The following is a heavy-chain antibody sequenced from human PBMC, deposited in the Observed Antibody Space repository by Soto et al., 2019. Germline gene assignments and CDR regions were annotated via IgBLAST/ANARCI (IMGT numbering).Heavy chain of an antibody. CDR3: AKDKYGGVVVAATPNY. Sequence: GGSLRLSCAASGFTFSSYAMSWVRQAPGKGLEWVSAISGSGGSTYYADSVKGRFTISRDNSKNTLYLQMNSLRAEDTAVYYCAKDKYGGVVVAATPNYWGQGTLVTVSS. V-gene: IGHV3-23*01. D-gene: IGHD2-15*01. CDR2: ISGSGGST. J-gene: IGHJ4*02. CDR1: GFTFSSYA.